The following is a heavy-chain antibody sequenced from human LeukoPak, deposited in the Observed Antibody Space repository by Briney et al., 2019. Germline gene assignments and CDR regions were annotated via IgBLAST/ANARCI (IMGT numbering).Heavy chain of an antibody. CDR2: IYYGGST. D-gene: IGHD1-1*01. V-gene: IGHV4-39*07. J-gene: IGHJ5*02. CDR3: VRESRIMTTVRYWFDP. Sequence: SETLSLTRTVSGGSISSSSYYWGWIRQPPGKGLEWIGSIYYGGSTYYNPSLKSRVTISVDTSKKQFSLKLNSVTAADTAVYYCVRESRIMTTVRYWFDPWGPGTLVTVSS. CDR1: GGSISSSSYY.